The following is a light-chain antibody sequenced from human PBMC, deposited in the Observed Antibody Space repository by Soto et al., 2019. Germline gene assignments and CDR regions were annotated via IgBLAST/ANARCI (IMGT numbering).Light chain of an antibody. CDR3: SSYTSISTLL. CDR1: SSDVGGYKF. Sequence: QSALTQPASVSGSPGQSITISCTGTSSDVGGYKFVSWYQQPPGKAPKLIIYDVSDRPSGVSNRFSGSKSGNTASLTIAGLQAEDEADYYCSSYTSISTLLFGGGTKLTVL. CDR2: DVS. V-gene: IGLV2-14*01. J-gene: IGLJ2*01.